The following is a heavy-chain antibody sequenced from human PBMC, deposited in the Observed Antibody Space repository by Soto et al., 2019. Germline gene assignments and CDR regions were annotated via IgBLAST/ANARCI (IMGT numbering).Heavy chain of an antibody. CDR1: GGSISSSIYY. D-gene: IGHD5-12*01. V-gene: IGHV4-39*01. CDR3: ARQERGWLQTY. Sequence: QLQLQESGPGLVKPPETLSLTCTVSGGSISSSIYYWGWIRQPPGKGLEWIGSIYYSGSTYYNPSLKSRVTISVDTSKNQFSLQLSSVTAADPAVYYCARQERGWLQTYWGQGTLVTVSS. CDR2: IYYSGST. J-gene: IGHJ4*02.